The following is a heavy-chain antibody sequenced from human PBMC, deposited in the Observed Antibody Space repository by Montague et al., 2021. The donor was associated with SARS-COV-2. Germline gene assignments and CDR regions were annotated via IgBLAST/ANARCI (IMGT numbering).Heavy chain of an antibody. J-gene: IGHJ4*02. Sequence: SETLSLTCTVSGSSITSYYWSWIRQAPGKGLEWIAYIYSSGGASYNPSLRSRVTMSVDKSTNQFSLRLNSVTAADTAVYYCARVFRGRRLAFDFWGQGALVIVSS. CDR3: ARVFRGRRLAFDF. V-gene: IGHV4-59*12. D-gene: IGHD3-10*01. CDR2: IYSSGGA. CDR1: GSSITSYY.